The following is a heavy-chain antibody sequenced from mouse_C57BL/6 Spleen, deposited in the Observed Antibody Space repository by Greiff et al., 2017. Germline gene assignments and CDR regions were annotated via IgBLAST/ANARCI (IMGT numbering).Heavy chain of an antibody. D-gene: IGHD2-4*01. CDR2: IDPENGDT. J-gene: IGHJ3*01. V-gene: IGHV14-4*01. CDR3: TYGGLRRKFAY. CDR1: GFNIKDDY. Sequence: VQLQQSGAELVRPGASVKLSCTASGFNIKDDYMHWVKQRPEQGLEWIGWIDPENGDTESASKFQGKATITADTSSNTAYLQLSSLTSEDTAVYYWTYGGLRRKFAYWGQGTLVTVSA.